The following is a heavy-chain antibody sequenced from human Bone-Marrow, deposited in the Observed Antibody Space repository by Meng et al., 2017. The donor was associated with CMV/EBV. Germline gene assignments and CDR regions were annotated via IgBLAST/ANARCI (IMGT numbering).Heavy chain of an antibody. CDR3: ARDSSSWYLYFDY. Sequence: GESLKISCAASGFTFSGSAMHWVRQASGKGLEWVGRIRSKANSYATAYAASVKGRFTISRDDSKNTAYLQMNSLRAEDTAVYYCARDSSSWYLYFDYWGQGTLVTVSS. CDR1: GFTFSGSA. J-gene: IGHJ4*02. V-gene: IGHV3-73*01. D-gene: IGHD6-13*01. CDR2: IRSKANSYAT.